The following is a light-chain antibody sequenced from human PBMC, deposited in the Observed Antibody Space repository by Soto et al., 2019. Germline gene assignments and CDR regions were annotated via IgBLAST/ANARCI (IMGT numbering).Light chain of an antibody. CDR2: SDD. J-gene: IGLJ1*01. CDR1: TSNVGNNV. Sequence: QSVLTQPPSASGPPGQRVTISCSGSTSNVGNNVVNWYQQFPGTAPKLLIYSDDLRPSWVPDRFSGSKSGTSASLAISGLQFEDEADYYCSSYTSSSTHVFGTGTKVTVL. V-gene: IGLV1-44*01. CDR3: SSYTSSSTHV.